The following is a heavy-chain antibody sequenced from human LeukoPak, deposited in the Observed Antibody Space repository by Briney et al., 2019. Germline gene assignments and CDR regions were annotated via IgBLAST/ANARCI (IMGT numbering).Heavy chain of an antibody. CDR2: INWNGGST. CDR3: ARAYCSSTSCPLKNGLGAFDI. J-gene: IGHJ3*02. D-gene: IGHD2-2*01. CDR1: GFTFDDYG. V-gene: IGHV3-20*01. Sequence: GGSLRLSWAASGFTFDDYGMSWVRQAPGKGLEWVSGINWNGGSTGYADSVKGRFTTSRDNAKNSLYLQMNSLRAEDTALYHCARAYCSSTSCPLKNGLGAFDIWGQGTMVTVSS.